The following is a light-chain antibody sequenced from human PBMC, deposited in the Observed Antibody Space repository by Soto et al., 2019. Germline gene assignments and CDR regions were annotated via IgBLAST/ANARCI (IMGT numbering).Light chain of an antibody. CDR1: PSVSSY. Sequence: EIGMKQSPATLSGAPGERATLSCRASPSVSSYLAWYQQKPGQAPRLLIYDASNRATGIPARFSGSGSGTDFTLTISSLEPEDFAVYYCQQRSNWPPTFGQGTKVDIK. V-gene: IGKV3-11*01. CDR2: DAS. CDR3: QQRSNWPPT. J-gene: IGKJ1*01.